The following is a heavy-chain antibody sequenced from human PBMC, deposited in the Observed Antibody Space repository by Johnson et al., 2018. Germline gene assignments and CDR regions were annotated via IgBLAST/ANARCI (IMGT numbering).Heavy chain of an antibody. D-gene: IGHD1-26*01. J-gene: IGHJ6*02. CDR1: GYTFTSYY. Sequence: QVQLVQSGAEVKKPGASVKVSCKASGYTFTSYYMHWVRQAPGQGLAWMGIINPSGGSTSYAQKFQGRVTMTRDPSTSTVYMELSSLRSEDTAVYYCARAPGATMGYYYYGMDVWGQGTTVTVSS. CDR2: INPSGGST. CDR3: ARAPGATMGYYYYGMDV. V-gene: IGHV1-46*01.